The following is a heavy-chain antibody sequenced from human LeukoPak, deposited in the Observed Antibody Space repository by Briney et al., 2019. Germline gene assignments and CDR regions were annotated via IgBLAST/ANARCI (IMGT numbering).Heavy chain of an antibody. J-gene: IGHJ4*02. D-gene: IGHD6-13*01. CDR1: GFTFSRYN. V-gene: IGHV3-48*04. Sequence: PGGSLRLSCAASGFTFSRYNMNWVRQAPGKGLEWVSCISSSGSTIYYADSVKGRFTISRDNAKNSLYLQMNSLRAEDTAVYYCARDRAAAGTSWFRGYFDYWGQGTLVTVSS. CDR2: ISSSGSTI. CDR3: ARDRAAAGTSWFRGYFDY.